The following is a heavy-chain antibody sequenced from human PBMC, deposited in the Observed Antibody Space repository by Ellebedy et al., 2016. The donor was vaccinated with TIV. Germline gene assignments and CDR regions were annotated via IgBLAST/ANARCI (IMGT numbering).Heavy chain of an antibody. CDR2: VSSGSTYI. V-gene: IGHV3-21*01. Sequence: PGGSLRLSCAASGFTFDSYVMTCVRQATGQGLQWVSSVSSGSTYIYYRVSVKGRFTISRNDAKNSLYLRMNSLRVEDTAVYYCARGRGYFPQGLNFDLWGQGTLVTVSS. CDR3: ARGRGYFPQGLNFDL. J-gene: IGHJ4*02. D-gene: IGHD6-25*01. CDR1: GFTFDSYV.